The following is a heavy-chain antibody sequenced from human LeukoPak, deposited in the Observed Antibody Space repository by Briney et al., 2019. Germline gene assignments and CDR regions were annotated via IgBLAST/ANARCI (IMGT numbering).Heavy chain of an antibody. CDR2: INPSGGST. CDR3: ARAPSIAAAVEFDP. CDR1: GYIFTNFY. V-gene: IGHV1-46*01. J-gene: IGHJ5*02. Sequence: ASVKVSCKASGYIFTNFYIHWVRQAPGQGLEWMGMINPSGGSTAFAQRFQGRLTMTRDTSTSTVYMELNSLRSEDTAVYYCARAPSIAAAVEFDPWGQGTLVTVSS. D-gene: IGHD6-13*01.